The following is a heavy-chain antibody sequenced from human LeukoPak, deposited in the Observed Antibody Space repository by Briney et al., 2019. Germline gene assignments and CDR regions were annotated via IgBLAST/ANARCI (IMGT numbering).Heavy chain of an antibody. J-gene: IGHJ4*02. CDR3: ARHFLDFWSGYSPYYFDY. D-gene: IGHD3-3*01. CDR2: IYYSGST. V-gene: IGHV4-39*01. Sequence: SETLSLTCTVSGGSISSSSYYWGWIRQPPGKGLEWIGSIYYSGSTYYNPSLKSRVTISVDTSKNQSSLKLSSVTAADTAVYYCARHFLDFWSGYSPYYFDYWGQGTLVTVSS. CDR1: GGSISSSSYY.